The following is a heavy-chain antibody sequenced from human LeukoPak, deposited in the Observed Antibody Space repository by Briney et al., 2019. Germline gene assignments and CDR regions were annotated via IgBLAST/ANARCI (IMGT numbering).Heavy chain of an antibody. D-gene: IGHD6-13*01. CDR2: IRSKANSYAT. V-gene: IGHV3-73*01. CDR1: GFTFSGSA. CDR3: TSKAAAGTEN. J-gene: IGHJ4*02. Sequence: PGGSLRLSYAASGFTFSGSAMHWVRQASGKGLEWVGRIRSKANSYATAYAASVKGRFTISRDDSKNTAYLQMNSLKTEDTAVYYCTSKAAAGTENWGQGTLVTVSS.